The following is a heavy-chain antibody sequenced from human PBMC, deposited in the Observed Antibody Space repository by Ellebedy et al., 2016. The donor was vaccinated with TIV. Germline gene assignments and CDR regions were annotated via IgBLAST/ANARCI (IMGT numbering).Heavy chain of an antibody. V-gene: IGHV4-39*01. D-gene: IGHD2-15*01. CDR3: ARTLGFCSGGTCYVGQKDAVDV. CDR1: GGSITGLGHY. Sequence: MPLETLSLTCTVSGGSITGLGHYLSLIRHSPVQGLDWIVPVLFSWHPYSLPPLQSRVTISLDTSRRQCSLKLRSVTAADTATYYCARTLGFCSGGTCYVGQKDAVDVWGQGTMVRVSS. CDR2: VLFSWHP. J-gene: IGHJ3*01.